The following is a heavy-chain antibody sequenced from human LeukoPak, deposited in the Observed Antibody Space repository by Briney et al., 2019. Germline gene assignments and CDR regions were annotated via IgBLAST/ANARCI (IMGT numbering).Heavy chain of an antibody. J-gene: IGHJ4*02. CDR2: IYDAAST. V-gene: IGHV4-39*07. CDR1: GGSISGVNYY. CDR3: ARCRDGGRGEAADY. D-gene: IGHD4-23*01. Sequence: SQTLSLTCTVSGGSISGVNYYWGWMRPTPGKGLDWVVSIYDAASTNYHPSLKSRVTIALDTSKNQVSLRLTPMTAADTAVYYCARCRDGGRGEAADYWGQGTLVAVSS.